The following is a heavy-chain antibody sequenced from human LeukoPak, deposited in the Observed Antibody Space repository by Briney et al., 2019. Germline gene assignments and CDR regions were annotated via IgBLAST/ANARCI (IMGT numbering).Heavy chain of an antibody. V-gene: IGHV4-59*12. CDR2: IYYSGST. CDR1: GGSISSYY. Sequence: SETLSLTCTVSGGSISSYYWSWIRQPPGKGLEWIGYIYYSGSTNYNPSLKSRVTISVDTSKNQFSLKLSSVTAADTAVYYCSLSSWWSQQDYWGQGTLVTVSS. CDR3: SLSSWWSQQDY. D-gene: IGHD2-15*01. J-gene: IGHJ4*02.